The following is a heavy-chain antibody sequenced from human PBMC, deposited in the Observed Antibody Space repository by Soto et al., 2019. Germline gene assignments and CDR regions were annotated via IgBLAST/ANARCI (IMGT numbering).Heavy chain of an antibody. Sequence: GASVKVSCKASGYTFTSYYMHWVQQAPGQGLEWMGIINPSGGSTSYAQKFQGRVTMTRDTSTSTVYMELSSLRSEDTAGYYCARHFMRFRFAARPTRPGYWGEGTVVTVSA. CDR1: GYTFTSYY. CDR3: ARHFMRFRFAARPTRPGY. CDR2: INPSGGST. D-gene: IGHD6-6*01. J-gene: IGHJ4*02. V-gene: IGHV1-46*01.